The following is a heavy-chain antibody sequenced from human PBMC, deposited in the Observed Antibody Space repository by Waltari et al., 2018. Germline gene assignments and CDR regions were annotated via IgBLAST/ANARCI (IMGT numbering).Heavy chain of an antibody. Sequence: EVQLVESGGGLVKPGGSLRLSCAASGFTFSNAWMRWVRQAPGKGLEWVGRIKSKTDGGTTDYAAPVKGRFTISRDDSKNTLYLQMNSLKTEDTAVYYCTTSSGSYKGYYFDYWGQGTLVTVSS. CDR3: TTSSGSYKGYYFDY. D-gene: IGHD1-26*01. CDR1: GFTFSNAW. CDR2: IKSKTDGGTT. J-gene: IGHJ4*02. V-gene: IGHV3-15*01.